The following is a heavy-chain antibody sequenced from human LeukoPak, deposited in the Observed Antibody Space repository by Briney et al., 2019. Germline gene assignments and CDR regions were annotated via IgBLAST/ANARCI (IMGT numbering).Heavy chain of an antibody. Sequence: PSETLSLTCTVSGGSISSPYHFWGWIRQPPGKGLEWIGSIYYSGSTYYNPSLKSRVTLSMDMPSNQFSLELSSVTAADTAVYYCASKTDKTEVFDVWGQGAMVTVSS. V-gene: IGHV4-39*01. CDR3: ASKTDKTEVFDV. CDR2: IYYSGST. D-gene: IGHD2-15*01. J-gene: IGHJ3*01. CDR1: GGSISSPYHF.